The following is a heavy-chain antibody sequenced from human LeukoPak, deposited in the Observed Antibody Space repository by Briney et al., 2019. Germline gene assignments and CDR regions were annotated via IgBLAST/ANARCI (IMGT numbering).Heavy chain of an antibody. D-gene: IGHD3-3*01. CDR3: AKSGRFDWSGYPNTYYYYYYMDV. CDR2: ISGSGGST. J-gene: IGHJ6*03. Sequence: PGGSLRLSCAASGFTFSSYAMSWVRQAPGKGLEWVSAISGSGGSTYYADSVKGRFTISRDNSKNTLYLQMNSLRAEDTAVYYSAKSGRFDWSGYPNTYYYYYYMDVWGKGTTVTVSS. V-gene: IGHV3-23*01. CDR1: GFTFSSYA.